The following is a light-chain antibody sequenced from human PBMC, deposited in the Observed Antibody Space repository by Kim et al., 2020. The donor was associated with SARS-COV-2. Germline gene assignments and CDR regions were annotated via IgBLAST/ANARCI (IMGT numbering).Light chain of an antibody. Sequence: QPVLTQSSSASASLGSSVKLTCTLSSGHSTYVIAWHQQQPGKAPRFLMKLEGSGSYNKGSGVPDHFSGSSSGADRYLTISNLQSEDEADYFCETWDSHTLVFGTGTKVTVL. CDR3: ETWDSHTLV. V-gene: IGLV4-60*03. CDR1: SGHSTYV. J-gene: IGLJ1*01. CDR2: LEGSGSY.